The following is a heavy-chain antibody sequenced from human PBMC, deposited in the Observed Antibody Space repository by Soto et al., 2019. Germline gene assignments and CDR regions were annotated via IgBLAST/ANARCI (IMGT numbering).Heavy chain of an antibody. D-gene: IGHD6-19*01. Sequence: SVEVSFRASGYTFTSYDINWVRQATGQGLEWMGWMNPNSGNTGYAQKFQGRVTMTRNTSISTAYMELSSLRSEDTAVYYCARMVRIAVADAFDIWGQGTMVTVSS. CDR3: ARMVRIAVADAFDI. J-gene: IGHJ3*02. V-gene: IGHV1-8*01. CDR2: MNPNSGNT. CDR1: GYTFTSYD.